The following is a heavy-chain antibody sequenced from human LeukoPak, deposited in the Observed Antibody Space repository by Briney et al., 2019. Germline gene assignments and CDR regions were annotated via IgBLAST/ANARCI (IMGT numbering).Heavy chain of an antibody. V-gene: IGHV3-30*18. Sequence: GGSLRLSCATSGFTFSSYGMHWVRQAPGKGLEWVAVISYDGSNKYYADSVKGRFTISRDNSKNTLYLQMNSLRAEDTAVYYCAKEGSIFGVVIRPYYFDYWGQGTLVTVSS. CDR2: ISYDGSNK. D-gene: IGHD3-3*01. J-gene: IGHJ4*02. CDR3: AKEGSIFGVVIRPYYFDY. CDR1: GFTFSSYG.